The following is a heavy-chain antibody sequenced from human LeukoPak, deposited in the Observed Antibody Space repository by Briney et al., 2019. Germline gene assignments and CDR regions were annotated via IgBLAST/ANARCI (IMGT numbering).Heavy chain of an antibody. CDR3: ARGIPYYYDSSGYYLDY. V-gene: IGHV3-30-3*01. D-gene: IGHD3-22*01. Sequence: GGSLRLSCAASGFTFSSYAMHWVRQAPGKGLEWAAVISYDGSNKYYADSVKGRFTISRDNSKNTLYLQMNSLRAEDTAVYYCARGIPYYYDSSGYYLDYWGQGTLVTVSS. J-gene: IGHJ4*02. CDR1: GFTFSSYA. CDR2: ISYDGSNK.